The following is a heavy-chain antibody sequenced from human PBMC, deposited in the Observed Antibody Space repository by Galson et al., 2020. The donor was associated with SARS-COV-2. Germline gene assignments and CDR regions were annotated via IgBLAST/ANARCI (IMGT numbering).Heavy chain of an antibody. Sequence: GESLKIYCTVAGFTFGDFAMSWFRQAPGKGLEWVGFIRSRTYDGTTEYAASVKDRFTISRDDSKNVAYLQMNSLITEDTAVYYCARGGFPYYYYMDVWGKGTTFTVSS. CDR1: GFTFGDFA. J-gene: IGHJ6*03. CDR3: ARGGFPYYYYMDV. V-gene: IGHV3-49*03. CDR2: IRSRTYDGTT.